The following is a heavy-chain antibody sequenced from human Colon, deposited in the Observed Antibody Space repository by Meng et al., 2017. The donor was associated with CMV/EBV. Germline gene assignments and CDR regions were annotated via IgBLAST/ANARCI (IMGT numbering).Heavy chain of an antibody. Sequence: SETLSLTCAVHGGSFSDFYWSWIRQPPGKGLEWIGEINHSGSTNYNPSLKSRVTISVDTSKNQFSLNLRSVTAADTAVYYCARAGNRRLHLIDYWGQGTLVTVSS. V-gene: IGHV4-34*01. CDR3: ARAGNRRLHLIDY. CDR2: INHSGST. J-gene: IGHJ4*02. CDR1: GGSFSDFY. D-gene: IGHD4-11*01.